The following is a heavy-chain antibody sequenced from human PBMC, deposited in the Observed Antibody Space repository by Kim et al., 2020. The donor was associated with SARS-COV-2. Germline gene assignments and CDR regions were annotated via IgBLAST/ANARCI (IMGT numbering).Heavy chain of an antibody. Sequence: SETLSHTCTVSGDSINTTSVYWGWIRQPPGKGLEWIGSILYTGSANYNPSLGSRVTISLDTSKNQFSLKMTSVTAADTAIYFCARHFGHAWYYIVYWGQGKLVTVSS. CDR1: GDSINTTSVY. D-gene: IGHD3-10*01. CDR3: ARHFGHAWYYIVY. J-gene: IGHJ4*02. V-gene: IGHV4-39*01. CDR2: ILYTGSA.